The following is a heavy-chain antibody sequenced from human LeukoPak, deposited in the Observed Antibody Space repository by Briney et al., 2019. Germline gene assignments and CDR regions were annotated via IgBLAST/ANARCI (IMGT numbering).Heavy chain of an antibody. J-gene: IGHJ4*02. D-gene: IGHD3-16*01. Sequence: GGSLRLSCAASGFSFSSAAMTWVRQAPGKGMEWVSLIGTIGYSTYYADSVKGRFTTSRDNSKNTLYLQMNSLRAEDTAVYYCARGGGSLDYWGQGTLVTVSS. CDR3: ARGGGSLDY. CDR1: GFSFSSAA. V-gene: IGHV3-23*01. CDR2: IGTIGYST.